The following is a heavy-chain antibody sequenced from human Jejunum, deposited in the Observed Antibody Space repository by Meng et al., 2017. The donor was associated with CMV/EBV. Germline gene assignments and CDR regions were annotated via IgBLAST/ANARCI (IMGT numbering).Heavy chain of an antibody. Sequence: FTFSGSAVHWVRQASGKGLEWVGRIRGNAHSYAPAYAASVKGRFTISRDDSKNTAYLHMNSLKTEDTAVYYCTRADSSNYGSLFDYWGQGTLVTVSS. CDR1: FTFSGSA. J-gene: IGHJ4*02. CDR3: TRADSSNYGSLFDY. V-gene: IGHV3-73*01. D-gene: IGHD4-11*01. CDR2: IRGNAHSYAP.